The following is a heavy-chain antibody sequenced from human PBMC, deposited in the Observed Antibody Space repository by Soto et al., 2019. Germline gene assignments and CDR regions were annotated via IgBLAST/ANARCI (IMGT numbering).Heavy chain of an antibody. CDR3: LALLSTSCYLDCAGDY. V-gene: IGHV1-69*13. D-gene: IGHD2-2*01. J-gene: IGHJ4*02. CDR1: GGTFSSYA. Sequence: GASVKVSCKASGGTFSSYAISWVRQAPGQGLEWMGGIIPIFGTANYAQKFQGRVMITADESTSTAYMELSSLRSEDTAVYYCLALLSTSCYLDCAGDYWGQGTQVTVSS. CDR2: IIPIFGTA.